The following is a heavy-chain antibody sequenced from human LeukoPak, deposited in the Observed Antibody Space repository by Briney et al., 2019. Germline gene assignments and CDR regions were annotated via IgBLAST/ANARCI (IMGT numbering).Heavy chain of an antibody. CDR2: INSDGSSA. Sequence: GGSLRLSCAASGFTLSSYWMHWVRQAPGKGLVWVSRINSDGSSANYADSVKGRFTISRDNAKNTLYLQMNSLRAEDTAVYYCAGSSPYSTSWYSGWGQGTLVTVSS. CDR3: AGSSPYSTSWYSG. D-gene: IGHD6-13*01. CDR1: GFTLSSYW. V-gene: IGHV3-74*01. J-gene: IGHJ4*02.